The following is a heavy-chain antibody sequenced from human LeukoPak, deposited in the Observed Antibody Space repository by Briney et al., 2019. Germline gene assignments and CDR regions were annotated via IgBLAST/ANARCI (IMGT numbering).Heavy chain of an antibody. V-gene: IGHV1-18*01. D-gene: IGHD1-20*01. CDR2: ISAYNGNT. Sequence: ASVKVSCKASGYTFTSYGISWVRQAPGQGLEWMGWISAYNGNTNYAQKLQGRVTMTTDTSTSTAYMELRSLRSDDTAVYYCATTQTNNWNLGGWFDPWGQGTLVTVSS. J-gene: IGHJ5*02. CDR1: GYTFTSYG. CDR3: ATTQTNNWNLGGWFDP.